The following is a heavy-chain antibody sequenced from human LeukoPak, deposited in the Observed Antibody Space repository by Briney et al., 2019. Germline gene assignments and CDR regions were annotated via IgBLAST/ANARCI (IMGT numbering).Heavy chain of an antibody. V-gene: IGHV6-1*01. CDR3: ARSPCDSSGYPFYYFDY. CDR2: TYYRSKWYN. D-gene: IGHD3-22*01. J-gene: IGHJ4*02. CDR1: GDSVSSNTAA. Sequence: SQTLSLTCAISGDSVSSNTAAWNWIRQSPSRDLEWLGRTYYRSKWYNDYALSVKSRIAINPDTSKNQFSLQLNSVTPEDTAVYYCARSPCDSSGYPFYYFDYWGQGTLVTVSS.